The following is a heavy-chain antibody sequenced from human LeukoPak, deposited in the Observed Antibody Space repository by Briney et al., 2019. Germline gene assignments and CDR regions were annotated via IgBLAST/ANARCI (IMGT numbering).Heavy chain of an antibody. Sequence: PGGSLRLSCAASGFTFSSYSMNWVRQAPGKGLEWVSSISSSSGYISYADSVKGRFTISRDNAKNSLYLQMNSLRAEDTAVYYCARVRFPADCWGQGTLVTVSS. CDR2: ISSSSGYI. J-gene: IGHJ4*02. CDR3: ARVRFPADC. V-gene: IGHV3-21*01. CDR1: GFTFSSYS. D-gene: IGHD2-2*01.